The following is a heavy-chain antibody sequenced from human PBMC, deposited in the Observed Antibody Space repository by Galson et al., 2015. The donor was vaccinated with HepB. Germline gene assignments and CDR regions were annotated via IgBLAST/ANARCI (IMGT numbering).Heavy chain of an antibody. CDR1: GFIFSTYW. Sequence: SLRLSCAASGFIFSTYWMHWVRQAPGKGLEWVANIRQDGSERYYVDSVKGRFTISRDNSKNTLYLQMNSLRAEDTAVYYCAKDVGSGYYGGAQAWGQGTLVTVSS. J-gene: IGHJ4*02. V-gene: IGHV3-7*01. CDR2: IRQDGSER. CDR3: AKDVGSGYYGGAQA. D-gene: IGHD5-12*01.